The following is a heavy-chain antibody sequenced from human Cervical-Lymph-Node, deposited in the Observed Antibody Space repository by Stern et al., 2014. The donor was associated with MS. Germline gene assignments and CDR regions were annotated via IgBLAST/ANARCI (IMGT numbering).Heavy chain of an antibody. CDR3: ARGVFNTFYFDY. J-gene: IGHJ4*02. Sequence: EVQLVESGGGLVQPGGSLRLSCAASGFTVSSNYMTWVRRAPGKGLEWVSVIYIGGSASYADSVKGRFTISRDNSKNTLDLQMNSLTVEDTAVYYCARGVFNTFYFDYWGQGTLVTVSS. CDR1: GFTVSSNY. D-gene: IGHD2/OR15-2a*01. V-gene: IGHV3-53*01. CDR2: IYIGGSA.